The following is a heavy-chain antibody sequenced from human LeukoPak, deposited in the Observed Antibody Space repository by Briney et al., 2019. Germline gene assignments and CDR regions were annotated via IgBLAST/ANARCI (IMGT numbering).Heavy chain of an antibody. V-gene: IGHV1-8*01. CDR1: GYTFTSYD. Sequence: ASVKVSCMASGYTFTSYDINWVRQATGHGLEWMGWMTPNSDNTGYAQKFQGRVTMPRNTSISTAYMELSSLRSEDTAVYYCARGRLLWFGELLLAPFDPWGQGTLVTVSS. CDR3: ARGRLLWFGELLLAPFDP. D-gene: IGHD3-10*01. CDR2: MTPNSDNT. J-gene: IGHJ5*02.